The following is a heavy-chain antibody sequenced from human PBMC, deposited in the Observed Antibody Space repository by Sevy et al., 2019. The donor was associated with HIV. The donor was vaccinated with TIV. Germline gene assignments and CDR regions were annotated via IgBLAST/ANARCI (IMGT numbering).Heavy chain of an antibody. V-gene: IGHV4-39*01. CDR3: AGPTLTYSSGWSYYDH. Sequence: SETLSLTCTVSGASISSSGYYWGWIRQPPGKGLEWIASTRYTGGTYYNPSLRSRVTISADPSKNQFSLRLNSVTAADTAVYYCAGPTLTYSSGWSYYDHWGQGTVVTVSS. D-gene: IGHD6-19*01. CDR2: TRYTGGT. CDR1: GASISSSGYY. J-gene: IGHJ4*02.